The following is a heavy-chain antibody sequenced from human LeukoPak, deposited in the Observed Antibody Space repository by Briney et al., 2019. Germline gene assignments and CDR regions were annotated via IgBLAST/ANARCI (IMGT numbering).Heavy chain of an antibody. CDR1: GFTFTSYW. Sequence: GGSLRLSCAVSGFTFTSYWMSWVRQAPGKGLEWVASIKDGGSVKYYVDSVKGRFTISRDNAKNSLHLQMDSLRAEDTAVYYCARIQLFHGDFDYWGQGTLVTVSS. J-gene: IGHJ4*02. CDR3: ARIQLFHGDFDY. CDR2: IKDGGSVK. V-gene: IGHV3-7*03. D-gene: IGHD3-10*02.